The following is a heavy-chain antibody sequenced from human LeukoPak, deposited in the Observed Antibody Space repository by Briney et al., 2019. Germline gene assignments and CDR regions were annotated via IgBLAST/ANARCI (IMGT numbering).Heavy chain of an antibody. CDR1: GFTVSSNY. CDR2: IYSGGST. CDR3: ARDPTPIWGSHSGYFDY. V-gene: IGHV3-53*01. Sequence: GGSLRLSCAASGFTVSSNYMNWVRQAPGKGLEWVSVIYSGGSTYYADSVKGRFTISRDNSKNTLYLQMNSLRAEDTAVYYCARDPTPIWGSHSGYFDYWGQGTLVTVSS. J-gene: IGHJ4*02. D-gene: IGHD3-16*01.